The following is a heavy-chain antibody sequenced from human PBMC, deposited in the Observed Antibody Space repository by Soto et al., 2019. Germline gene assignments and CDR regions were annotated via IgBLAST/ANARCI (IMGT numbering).Heavy chain of an antibody. Sequence: VESLKISCNGSGYSFTSYWIGWVRQMPWKGLEWMGIIYPGDSDTRYSPSFQGQVTISADKSISTAYLQWSSLKASDTAMYYCARLRYYDFWSGPYGMDVWGQGTTVTVSS. J-gene: IGHJ6*02. CDR1: GYSFTSYW. CDR2: IYPGDSDT. V-gene: IGHV5-51*01. CDR3: ARLRYYDFWSGPYGMDV. D-gene: IGHD3-3*01.